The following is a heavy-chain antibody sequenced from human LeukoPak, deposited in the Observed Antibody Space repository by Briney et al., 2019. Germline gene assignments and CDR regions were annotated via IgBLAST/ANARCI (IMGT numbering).Heavy chain of an antibody. D-gene: IGHD5-24*01. CDR2: IGIDSGNT. V-gene: IGHV3-48*01. CDR3: ARDYKYAFDN. CDR1: GFRFSDYS. J-gene: IGHJ4*02. Sequence: GGSLRLSCAASGFRFSDYSMNWVRQAPGKGLEWISYIGIDSGNTNYADSVKGRFTISGDKAKNSLYQQMNSLRVEDTAVYYCARDYKYAFDNWGQGTLVTVSS.